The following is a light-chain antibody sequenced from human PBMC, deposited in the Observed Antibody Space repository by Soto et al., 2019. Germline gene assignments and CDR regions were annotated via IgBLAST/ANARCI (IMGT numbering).Light chain of an antibody. CDR3: QQFDGSRPAFT. CDR1: QTVNSRH. J-gene: IGKJ2*01. CDR2: GAS. V-gene: IGKV3-20*01. Sequence: ESIWTQSPGTLPLSPGERATLSCRASQTVNSRHLNWYQHKPGQAPRLLIYGASIRAAGIPDRFSGSRSGADFSLTITRLEPEDSAVYYCQQFDGSRPAFTFGQGTKLEI.